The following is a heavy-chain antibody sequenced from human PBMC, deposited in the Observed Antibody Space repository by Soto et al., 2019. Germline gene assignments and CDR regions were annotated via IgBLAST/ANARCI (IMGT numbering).Heavy chain of an antibody. CDR1: GYTFTDYY. V-gene: IGHV1-2*02. Sequence: QEQLVQSGAEVKKSGASVVVSCKASGYTFTDYYFHWVRQAPGQGLEWMGWINPNGGDTNYAQKFQGRVTMTRDTSISTAYVELSSLRSDDTAVYYCATVPAAALKEDYWGQGTLVTVSS. D-gene: IGHD6-13*01. CDR3: ATVPAAALKEDY. J-gene: IGHJ4*02. CDR2: INPNGGDT.